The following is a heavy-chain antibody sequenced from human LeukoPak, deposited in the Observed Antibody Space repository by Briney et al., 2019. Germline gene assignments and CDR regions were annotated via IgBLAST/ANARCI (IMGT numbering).Heavy chain of an antibody. Sequence: GASVKVSCKASGYTFTGYYMHWVRQAPGQGLEWMGWINPNSGGTNYAQKFQGRVTMTRDTSISTAYMELSRLRSDDTAVYYRASSDVDTAMVTSKNNWFDPWGQGTLVTVSS. CDR3: ASSDVDTAMVTSKNNWFDP. D-gene: IGHD5-18*01. V-gene: IGHV1-2*02. J-gene: IGHJ5*02. CDR2: INPNSGGT. CDR1: GYTFTGYY.